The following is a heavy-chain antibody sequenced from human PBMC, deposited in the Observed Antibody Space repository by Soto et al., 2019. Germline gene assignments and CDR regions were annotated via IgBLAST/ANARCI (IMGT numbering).Heavy chain of an antibody. CDR2: IYYSGST. Sequence: SETLSLTCTVSGGSVSSGSYYWSWIRQPPGKGLEWIGYIYYSGSTNYNPSLKSRVTISVDTSKNQFSLKLSSVTAADTAVYYCARDRLNVLMVETGYYYGMDVWGQGTTVTVSS. CDR3: ARDRLNVLMVETGYYYGMDV. J-gene: IGHJ6*02. CDR1: GGSVSSGSYY. V-gene: IGHV4-61*01. D-gene: IGHD2-8*01.